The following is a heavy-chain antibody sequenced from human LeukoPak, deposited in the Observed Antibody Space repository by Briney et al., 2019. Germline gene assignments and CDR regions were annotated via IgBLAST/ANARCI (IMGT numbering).Heavy chain of an antibody. J-gene: IGHJ6*03. CDR2: IIPIFGTA. V-gene: IGHV1-69*06. CDR1: GGTFSSYA. Sequence: SVKVSCKASGGTFSSYAISWVRQAPGQGLEWMGGIIPIFGTANYAQKFQGRVTITADKSTSTAYMELSSLRSEDTAVYYCARGGYYDFWSGYYTPYYYYYMDVWGKGTTVTVSS. D-gene: IGHD3-3*01. CDR3: ARGGYYDFWSGYYTPYYYYYMDV.